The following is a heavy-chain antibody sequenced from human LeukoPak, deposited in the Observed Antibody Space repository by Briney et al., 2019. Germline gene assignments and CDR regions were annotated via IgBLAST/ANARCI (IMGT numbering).Heavy chain of an antibody. Sequence: PGVSLTLSCAASGFTFSTYWMTCLRQAPGKALEGVAIIKPDGSEKYYVDSVKGRFTISRDNAENSLFLQMNGLRPEDTALYSCAKDVGHVERNPDSWGQGTLVTVSS. CDR3: AKDVGHVERNPDS. V-gene: IGHV3-7*03. CDR1: GFTFSTYW. D-gene: IGHD1-1*01. J-gene: IGHJ4*02. CDR2: IKPDGSEK.